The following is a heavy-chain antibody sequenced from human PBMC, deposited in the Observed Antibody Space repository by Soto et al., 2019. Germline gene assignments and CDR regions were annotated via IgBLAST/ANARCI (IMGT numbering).Heavy chain of an antibody. CDR3: ARDLGDTVMVLAFDI. V-gene: IGHV1-18*01. J-gene: IGHJ3*02. Sequence: ASVKVSCKASGYTFTSYGISWVRQAPGQGLEWMGWISAYNGNTNFAQKLQGRVTMTTDTSTSTAYMDLRSLSSDDTAVYYCARDLGDTVMVLAFDIWGQGTMVTVSS. CDR1: GYTFTSYG. CDR2: ISAYNGNT. D-gene: IGHD5-18*01.